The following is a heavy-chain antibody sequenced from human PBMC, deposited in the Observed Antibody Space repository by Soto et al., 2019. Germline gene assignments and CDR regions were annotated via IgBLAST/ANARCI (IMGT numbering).Heavy chain of an antibody. CDR1: GFTFSDAW. CDR2: IKSKTEGGAT. J-gene: IGHJ6*02. V-gene: IGHV3-15*01. D-gene: IGHD4-17*01. CDR3: TTAMRTVTPYYYYVMDV. Sequence: EVQLVESGGGLVKPGGSLRLSCAASGFTFSDAWMSWVRQAPGKGLEWVGRIKSKTEGGATDFAASVKGRFTISRDDSRNTLYLQLNSLKTEDSAVYYCTTAMRTVTPYYYYVMDVWGQGTTVTVSS.